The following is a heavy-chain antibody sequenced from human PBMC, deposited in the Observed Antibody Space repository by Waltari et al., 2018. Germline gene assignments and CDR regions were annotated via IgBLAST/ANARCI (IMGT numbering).Heavy chain of an antibody. V-gene: IGHV3-48*01. CDR1: GFNFRRHS. J-gene: IGHJ6*02. CDR3: ARDGPEYYSGFDV. Sequence: EVQLVESGGGLVVPGGSVRLSCVGPGFNFRRHSINWVRQAPGKGLEWISYISGSSATIYYADSVKGRVTVSRDNAESSVFLQMNSLGAEDTAVYYCARDGPEYYSGFDVWGLGTTVIVS. CDR2: ISGSSATI.